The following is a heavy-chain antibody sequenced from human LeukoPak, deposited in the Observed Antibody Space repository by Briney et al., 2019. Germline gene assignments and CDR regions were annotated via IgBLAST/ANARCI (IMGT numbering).Heavy chain of an antibody. V-gene: IGHV3-43*02. Sequence: GGSLRLSCAASGFTFDDYAMHWVRQPPGKGLEWVSLISADGAGTSYANSVKGRFTISRDNSKNLLFLQMNGLRTEDTAFYFCAKVGPWLANDLWGQGILVTVSS. D-gene: IGHD6-19*01. J-gene: IGHJ5*02. CDR1: GFTFDDYA. CDR3: AKVGPWLANDL. CDR2: ISADGAGT.